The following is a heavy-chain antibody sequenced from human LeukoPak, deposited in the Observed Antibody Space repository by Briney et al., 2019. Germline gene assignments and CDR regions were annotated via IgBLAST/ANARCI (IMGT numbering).Heavy chain of an antibody. D-gene: IGHD4-17*01. CDR1: GFTFSSYG. Sequence: GGSLRLSCAASGFTFSSYGMHWVRQAPGKGLEWVAVISYDGSNKYYADSVKGRFTISRDNSKNTLYLQMNSLRAEETAVYYCAKDRMTTVTSYYGMDVWGQGTTVTVSS. CDR2: ISYDGSNK. J-gene: IGHJ6*02. V-gene: IGHV3-30*18. CDR3: AKDRMTTVTSYYGMDV.